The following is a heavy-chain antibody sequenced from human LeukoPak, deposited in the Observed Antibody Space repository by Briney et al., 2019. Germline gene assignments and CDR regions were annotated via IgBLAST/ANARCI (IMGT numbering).Heavy chain of an antibody. V-gene: IGHV4-61*02. CDR1: GGSIRSGNYY. J-gene: IGHJ4*02. CDR3: ARTYCDSITCYRSDN. CDR2: IHTSGST. D-gene: IGHD2/OR15-2a*01. Sequence: PSETLSLTCTVSGGSIRSGNYYWNWIRQPAGKGLEWIGRIHTSGSTDYNPSLKSRVTISLDTSENQFSLELKSVTAADAAVYYCARTYCDSITCYRSDNWGQGILITVSS.